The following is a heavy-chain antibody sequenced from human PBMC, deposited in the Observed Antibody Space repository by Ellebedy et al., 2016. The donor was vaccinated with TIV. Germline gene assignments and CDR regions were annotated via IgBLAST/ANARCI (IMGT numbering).Heavy chain of an antibody. CDR3: TKERTGSWFDP. J-gene: IGHJ5*02. CDR1: GGSISSNYYY. CDR2: IYYGGST. Sequence: MPSETLSLTCTVSGGSISSNYYYWSWLRQPPGKGLERIGSIYYGGSTYYNPSLKSRVTMSVETSKNHFSLKLTSVTAADTAVYYCTKERTGSWFDPWGQGTLVTVSS. V-gene: IGHV4-39*02. D-gene: IGHD1-1*01.